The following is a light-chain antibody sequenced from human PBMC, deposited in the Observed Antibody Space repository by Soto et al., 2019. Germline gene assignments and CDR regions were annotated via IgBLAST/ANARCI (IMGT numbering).Light chain of an antibody. J-gene: IGLJ7*01. CDR1: SSNIGNNY. CDR2: ENN. CDR3: GTWDSSLSADAV. Sequence: QSVLTQPPSVSAAPGQKVTISCSGSSSNIGNNYVSWYQQLPGTAPKLLIYENNKRPSGIPDRFSGSKSGTSATLGITGLQTGDEADYYCGTWDSSLSADAVFGGGTQLTVL. V-gene: IGLV1-51*02.